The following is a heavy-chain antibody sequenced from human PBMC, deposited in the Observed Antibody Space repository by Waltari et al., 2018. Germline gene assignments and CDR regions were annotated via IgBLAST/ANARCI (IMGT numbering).Heavy chain of an antibody. D-gene: IGHD1-26*01. CDR1: GYSISSGYY. Sequence: QVQLQESGPGLVKPSETLSLTCTASGYSISSGYYWGWIRQPPGKGLEWIGSIYHSGSTYYNPSLKSRVTISVDTSKNQFSLKLSSVTAADTAVYYCAREEWELPPSRASIDYWGQGTLVTVSS. CDR3: AREEWELPPSRASIDY. CDR2: IYHSGST. J-gene: IGHJ4*02. V-gene: IGHV4-38-2*02.